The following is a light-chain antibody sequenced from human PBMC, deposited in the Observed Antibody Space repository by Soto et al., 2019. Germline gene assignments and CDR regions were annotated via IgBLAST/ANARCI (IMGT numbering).Light chain of an antibody. CDR1: QSVGSN. V-gene: IGKV3D-15*01. CDR3: QQYHDWPPYS. Sequence: EIVMTQSPATLSVSRGERVTLSCRASQSVGSNLAWYQQKPGQAPRVLIYGASSRANGVPDRFSGSGSGTEFTLTISSLQSEDFALYYCQQYHDWPPYSFGQGTKVDIK. J-gene: IGKJ2*03. CDR2: GAS.